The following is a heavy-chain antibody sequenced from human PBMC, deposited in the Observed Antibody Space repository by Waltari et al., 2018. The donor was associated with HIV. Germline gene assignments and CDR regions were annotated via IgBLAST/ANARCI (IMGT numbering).Heavy chain of an antibody. V-gene: IGHV4-39*01. Sequence: QLQLQESGPGLVKPSETLSLTCSVSGGSISSSYYYWGWIRQPPGKGLEWIGSVFYSGRTYDNPALKSRVTISVDTSKNQFSLKLTSVTAADTAVYYCARHEPRNSWFDPWGQGTLVTVSS. CDR1: GGSISSSYYY. CDR2: VFYSGRT. J-gene: IGHJ5*02. D-gene: IGHD1-7*01. CDR3: ARHEPRNSWFDP.